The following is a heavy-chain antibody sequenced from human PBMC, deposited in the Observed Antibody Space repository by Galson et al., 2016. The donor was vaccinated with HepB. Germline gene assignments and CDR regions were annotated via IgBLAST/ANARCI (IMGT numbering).Heavy chain of an antibody. CDR3: ARGTNYDSSPRNY. CDR2: VYFSGPT. D-gene: IGHD3-16*01. CDR1: GASVSSSNHF. J-gene: IGHJ4*02. Sequence: LSLTCTVSGASVSSSNHFWSWIRQPPGKGLEYIGHVYFSGPTHYSPSLESRLTMSVDMSNNQFSLSLSSVTAADTALYYCARGTNYDSSPRNYWGQGILVTVSS. V-gene: IGHV4-61*01.